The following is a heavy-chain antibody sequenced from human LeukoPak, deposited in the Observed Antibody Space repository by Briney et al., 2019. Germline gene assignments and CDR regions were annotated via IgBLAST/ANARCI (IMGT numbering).Heavy chain of an antibody. CDR1: ESTSIIYA. CDR3: ARDSVNNWNYAVFGNWFDP. J-gene: IGHJ5*02. Sequence: GGSLRLSCTVSESTSIIYAMHWVRQAPGEGLQWVGVITSDGTNKYYADSVKGRFTISRDRSKDTVYLQVNSLRAEDTAVYYCARDSVNNWNYAVFGNWFDPWGQGTLVTVSS. V-gene: IGHV3-30*04. D-gene: IGHD1-7*01. CDR2: ITSDGTNK.